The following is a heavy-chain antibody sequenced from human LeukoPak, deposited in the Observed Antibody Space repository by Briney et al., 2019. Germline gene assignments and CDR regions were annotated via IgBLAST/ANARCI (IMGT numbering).Heavy chain of an antibody. D-gene: IGHD1-26*01. Sequence: GGSLRLSCAASGFTFDDYTMHWVRQAPGKGLEWVSLISWDGGSTYYADSVKGRFTISRDNAKNTLYLQMNSLRAEDTAVYYCARGSGSYMVYWGQGTLVTVSS. CDR3: ARGSGSYMVY. CDR2: ISWDGGST. CDR1: GFTFDDYT. J-gene: IGHJ4*02. V-gene: IGHV3-43*01.